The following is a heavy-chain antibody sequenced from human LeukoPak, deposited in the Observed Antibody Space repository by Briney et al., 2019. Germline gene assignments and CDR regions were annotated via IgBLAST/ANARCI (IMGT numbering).Heavy chain of an antibody. D-gene: IGHD3-3*01. CDR3: ARSLRNAFDI. J-gene: IGHJ3*02. V-gene: IGHV3-48*01. Sequence: GRSLRLSCAASGFTFSSYSMNWVRQAPGKGLEWVSYIRSSSSTIYYTDSVKGRFTISTDNANNSLYLQMNSLRAEDTAVYYCARSLRNAFDIWGQGTMVTVSS. CDR2: IRSSSSTI. CDR1: GFTFSSYS.